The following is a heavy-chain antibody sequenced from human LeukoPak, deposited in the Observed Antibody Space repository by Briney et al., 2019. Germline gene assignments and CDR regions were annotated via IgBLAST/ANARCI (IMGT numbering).Heavy chain of an antibody. CDR2: IGITSEYI. Sequence: PGGSLRLSCAASGFTITAYAMSWVRQSPGKGLEWVSGIGITSEYIHYADSVKVRFTISRDNSKNTVYLEMSSLRAEDAAVYYCAKDPNGDYVGAFDSWGQGTMVIVYS. D-gene: IGHD4-17*01. V-gene: IGHV3-23*01. CDR1: GFTITAYA. J-gene: IGHJ3*02. CDR3: AKDPNGDYVGAFDS.